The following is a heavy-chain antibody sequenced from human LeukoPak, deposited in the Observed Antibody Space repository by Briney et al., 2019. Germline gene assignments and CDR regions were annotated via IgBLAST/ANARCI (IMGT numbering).Heavy chain of an antibody. D-gene: IGHD2-2*01. J-gene: IGHJ4*02. Sequence: PGRSLRLSCAASGLTFSDYVLYWVRQAPGKGREWVAVPSYDGSSEYHTDSVKGRFTDSRDNSGSTLYLQMNSLRVEDTGVYYCARALSQGAGAAVPSAPIDYWGQGTLVTVSS. CDR1: GLTFSDYV. V-gene: IGHV3-30-3*01. CDR2: PSYDGSSE. CDR3: ARALSQGAGAAVPSAPIDY.